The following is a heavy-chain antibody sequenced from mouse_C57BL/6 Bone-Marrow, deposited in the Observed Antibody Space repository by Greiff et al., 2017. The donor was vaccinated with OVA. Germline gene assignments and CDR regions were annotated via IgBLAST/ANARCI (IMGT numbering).Heavy chain of an antibody. D-gene: IGHD2-2*01. CDR3: ARGSTMVRYFDY. J-gene: IGHJ2*01. CDR2: IYPGGGYT. Sequence: VQLVESGAELVRPGTSVKMSCKASGYTFTNYWIGWAKQRPGHGLEWIGDIYPGGGYTNYNEKFKGKATLTADKSSSTAYMQFSSLTSEDSAIYYCARGSTMVRYFDYWGQGTTLTVSS. CDR1: GYTFTNYW. V-gene: IGHV1-63*01.